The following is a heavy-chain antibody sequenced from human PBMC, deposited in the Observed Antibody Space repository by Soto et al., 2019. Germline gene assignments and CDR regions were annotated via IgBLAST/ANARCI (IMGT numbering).Heavy chain of an antibody. CDR2: TYYIGRT. CDR3: ARDLVGLTHFDY. J-gene: IGHJ4*02. V-gene: IGHV4-59*13. CDR1: GDSISTYY. Sequence: QVQLQESGPGLVKPSETLSLTCTVSGDSISTYYWNWIRQPLEKGLELIGYTYYIGRTNNNPYLKGQVTISLGTPRNQISLHLNSVTAADTAIYYCARDLVGLTHFDYWGQGILVTVSS. D-gene: IGHD1-26*01.